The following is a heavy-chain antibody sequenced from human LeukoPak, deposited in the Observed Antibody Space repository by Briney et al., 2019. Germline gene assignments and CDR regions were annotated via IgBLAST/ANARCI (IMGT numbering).Heavy chain of an antibody. D-gene: IGHD3-22*01. CDR2: INHSGST. J-gene: IGHJ4*02. V-gene: IGHV4-39*07. CDR3: ARGRFITLDY. CDR1: GGSISSGSYY. Sequence: SETLSLTCTVSGGSISSGSYYWSWIRQPPGKGLEWIGEINHSGSTNYNPSLKSRVTISVDTSKNQFSLKLSSVTAADTAVYYCARGRFITLDYWGQGTLVTVSS.